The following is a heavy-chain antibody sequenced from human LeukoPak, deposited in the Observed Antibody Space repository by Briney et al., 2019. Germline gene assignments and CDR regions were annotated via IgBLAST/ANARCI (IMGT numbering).Heavy chain of an antibody. Sequence: GGSLRLSCAASGFTFNTYTMNWVRQTPWKGLEWVSSIGSISDYVSYADSVKGRFTISRDNAKNSVYLQMNSLRAEDTAVYYCAKSGTHQKSVTEYFQHCGQGTLVTVSS. D-gene: IGHD1-1*01. V-gene: IGHV3-21*04. CDR1: GFTFNTYT. J-gene: IGHJ1*01. CDR2: IGSISDYV. CDR3: AKSGTHQKSVTEYFQH.